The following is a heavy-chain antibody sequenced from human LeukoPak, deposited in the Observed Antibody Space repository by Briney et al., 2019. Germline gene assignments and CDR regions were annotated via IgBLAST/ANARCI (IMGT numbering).Heavy chain of an antibody. CDR1: GYTFTGYY. D-gene: IGHD2-2*01. J-gene: IGHJ5*02. CDR3: ARAPMGSSYWFDP. V-gene: IGHV1-2*02. CDR2: INPNSGGT. Sequence: ASVKASCKASGYTFTGYYMHWVRQAPGQGLEWMGWINPNSGGTNYAQEFQGRVTMTRDTSISTAYMELSRLRSDDTAVYYCARAPMGSSYWFDPWGQGTLVTVSS.